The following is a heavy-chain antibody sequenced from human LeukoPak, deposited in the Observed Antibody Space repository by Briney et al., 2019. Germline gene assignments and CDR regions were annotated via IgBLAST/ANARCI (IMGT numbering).Heavy chain of an antibody. V-gene: IGHV1-24*01. CDR3: ATPPFGGDGGFDY. CDR1: GYTLTELS. J-gene: IGHJ4*02. Sequence: ASVKVSCKVSGYTLTELSMHWVRQAPGKGREWVGGFDPEYSDTIYAQKFQGRVTMSEDTSTDTAYMELSSLRAEDTAVYYCATPPFGGDGGFDYWGQGTLVTVSS. CDR2: FDPEYSDT. D-gene: IGHD3-3*01.